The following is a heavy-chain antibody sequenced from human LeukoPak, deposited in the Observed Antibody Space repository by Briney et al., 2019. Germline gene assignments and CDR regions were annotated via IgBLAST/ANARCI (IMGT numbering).Heavy chain of an antibody. J-gene: IGHJ5*02. CDR2: INPNSGGT. CDR3: ARDHLGGSWFDP. V-gene: IGHV1-2*02. D-gene: IGHD3-10*01. Sequence: ASVKVSCKASGYTFTGYYMHWVRQAPGQGLEWMGWINPNSGGTKYAQKFQGRVTMTRDTSISTAYMELSRLRSDDTAVYYCARDHLGGSWFDPWGQGTLVTVSS. CDR1: GYTFTGYY.